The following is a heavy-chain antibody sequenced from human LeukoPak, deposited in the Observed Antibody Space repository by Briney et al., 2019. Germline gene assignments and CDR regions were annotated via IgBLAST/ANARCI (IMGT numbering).Heavy chain of an antibody. Sequence: SETLSLTCAVSGASISSDGYYWSWIRQHPGKGLEWLGYIYYSGSAYYNPSLKSRVTISVDTSKIQFSLKLTSVTAADTAVYYWARDLVGYGAFDSWGQGTMVTVAS. J-gene: IGHJ3*02. V-gene: IGHV4-31*11. CDR1: GASISSDGYY. D-gene: IGHD5-12*01. CDR3: ARDLVGYGAFDS. CDR2: IYYSGSA.